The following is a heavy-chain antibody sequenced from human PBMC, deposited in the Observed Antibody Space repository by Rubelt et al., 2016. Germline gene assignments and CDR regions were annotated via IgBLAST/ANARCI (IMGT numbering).Heavy chain of an antibody. V-gene: IGHV1-69*01. J-gene: IGHJ4*02. Sequence: QVQLVQSGAEVKKPGSSVKVSCKASGGTFSSYAISWVRQAPGQGLEWMGGIIPIFGTANYAQRFQGRVTITADESTSTAYMERSSLRAEDTAVYYCARHRYSSSSSDYWGQGTLVTVSS. CDR3: ARHRYSSSSSDY. CDR1: GGTFSSYA. D-gene: IGHD6-6*01. CDR2: IIPIFGTA.